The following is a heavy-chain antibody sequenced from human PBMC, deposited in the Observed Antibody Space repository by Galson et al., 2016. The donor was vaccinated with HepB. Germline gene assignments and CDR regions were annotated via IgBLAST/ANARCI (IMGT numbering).Heavy chain of an antibody. CDR2: IYYSGRT. J-gene: IGHJ4*02. CDR3: ARQTITAAGDY. Sequence: SETLSLTCSVSGASVSSNSFYWAWIRQPPGKGLEWIGSIYYSGRTYNNPSLKSRVTMSVDTSKNYFSLKLTSVTAADTAVYYRARQTITAAGDYWGQGTLVTVSS. CDR1: GASVSSNSFY. V-gene: IGHV4-39*01. D-gene: IGHD6-13*01.